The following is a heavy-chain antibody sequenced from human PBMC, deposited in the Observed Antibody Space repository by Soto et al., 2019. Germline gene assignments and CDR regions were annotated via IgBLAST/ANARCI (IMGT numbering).Heavy chain of an antibody. D-gene: IGHD4-17*01. CDR1: GYTFTGYY. V-gene: IGHV1-2*02. Sequence: QVRPVQSGAEVTKPGASVKVSCKASGYTFTGYYIHCVRQAPGQGLEWMGWISPNGGGTNFAQKFQGRITMTRDTSINTAFMELSGLTSDDTAVYYCARGDYGGNPTMSWGKGPLVAVSS. CDR2: ISPNGGGT. CDR3: ARGDYGGNPTMS. J-gene: IGHJ4*02.